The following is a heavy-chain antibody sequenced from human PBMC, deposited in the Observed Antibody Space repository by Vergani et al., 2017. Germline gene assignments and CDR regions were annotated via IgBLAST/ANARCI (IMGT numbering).Heavy chain of an antibody. CDR2: ISSTSNTM. CDR3: ARDTGTSKRFDP. J-gene: IGHJ5*02. CDR1: GFTFSAYS. V-gene: IGHV3-48*04. Sequence: EAQLEESGGDLVQPGGSLRLFCAASGFTFSAYSMNWVRQAPGKGLEWIAHISSTSNTMLYADSVKGRFTISRDNARNSLYLQMNSLRADDTAMYYCARDTGTSKRFDPWGQGTLVTVSS. D-gene: IGHD4-17*01.